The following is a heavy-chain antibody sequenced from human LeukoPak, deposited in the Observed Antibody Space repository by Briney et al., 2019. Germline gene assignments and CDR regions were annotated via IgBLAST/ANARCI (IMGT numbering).Heavy chain of an antibody. Sequence: GGSLRLSCAASGFTFSSYSMNWVRQAPGKGLEWVSSISSSSSYIYYADSVKGRFTISRDNAKNSLYLQMNSLRAEDTAVYYCARSVNEDIVVVVAAVAFDIWGQGTMVTVSS. CDR3: ARSVNEDIVVVVAAVAFDI. CDR1: GFTFSSYS. J-gene: IGHJ3*02. V-gene: IGHV3-21*01. D-gene: IGHD2-15*01. CDR2: ISSSSSYI.